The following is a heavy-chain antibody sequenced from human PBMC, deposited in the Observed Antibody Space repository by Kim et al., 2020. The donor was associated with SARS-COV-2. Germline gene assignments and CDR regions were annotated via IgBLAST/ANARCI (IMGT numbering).Heavy chain of an antibody. CDR3: ARERVGSVVRGVDY. V-gene: IGHV3-30*04. D-gene: IGHD3-10*01. CDR1: GFTFRTYA. Sequence: GGSLRLSCADSGFTFRTYAMHWVRQAPGKGLEWVAVISYGGRNEYYADSVKGRFTISRDKSKNTLYLQMNSLRAEDTAMYHCARERVGSVVRGVDYWGQGTLVTVSS. J-gene: IGHJ4*02. CDR2: ISYGGRNE.